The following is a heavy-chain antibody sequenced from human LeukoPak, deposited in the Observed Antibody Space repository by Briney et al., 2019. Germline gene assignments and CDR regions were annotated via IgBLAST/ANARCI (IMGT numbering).Heavy chain of an antibody. CDR3: ARDFRYSLDY. Sequence: GASVKVSCKASGYTFTSYGISWVRQAPGQGLEWMGGIIPIFGTANYAQKFQGRVTITADESTSTAYMELSSLRSEDTAVYYCARDFRYSLDYWGQGTLVTVSS. D-gene: IGHD5-18*01. V-gene: IGHV1-69*13. CDR1: GYTFTSYG. CDR2: IIPIFGTA. J-gene: IGHJ4*02.